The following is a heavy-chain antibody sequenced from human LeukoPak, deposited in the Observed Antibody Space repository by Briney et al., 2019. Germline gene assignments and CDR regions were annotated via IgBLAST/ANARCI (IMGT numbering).Heavy chain of an antibody. J-gene: IGHJ3*02. CDR2: IYYSGST. Sequence: SETLSLTCTVSGGSISSYYWSWIRQPPGKGLEWIGCIYYSGSTNYNLSLKSRVTISVDTSKNQFSLKLSSVTAADTAVYYCARAGLDAFDIWGQGTMVTVSS. CDR1: GGSISSYY. CDR3: ARAGLDAFDI. V-gene: IGHV4-59*01.